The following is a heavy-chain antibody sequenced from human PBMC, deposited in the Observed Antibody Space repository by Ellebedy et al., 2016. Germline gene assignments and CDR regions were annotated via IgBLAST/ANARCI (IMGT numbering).Heavy chain of an antibody. J-gene: IGHJ4*02. CDR3: ARDLRRDGWDF. CDR2: ISTSGSTI. V-gene: IGHV3-48*02. CDR1: GFTFSYYS. D-gene: IGHD5-24*01. Sequence: GGSLRLSCAASGFTFSYYSMDWVRQAPGKGLEWVSYISTSGSTIFYADSVKGRFTISRDNARNSLYLQMDSLTDEDTAVYYCARDLRRDGWDFWGQGTLVTVSS.